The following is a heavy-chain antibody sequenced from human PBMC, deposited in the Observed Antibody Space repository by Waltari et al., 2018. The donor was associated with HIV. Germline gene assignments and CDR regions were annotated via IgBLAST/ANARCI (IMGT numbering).Heavy chain of an antibody. J-gene: IGHJ3*02. D-gene: IGHD3-10*01. CDR3: ARNPYYATAFDI. CDR1: GGTFSSYA. Sequence: QVQLVQSGAEVKKPGSSVKVSCKASGGTFSSYAISWVRQAPAHGLEWMGGIIPIFGTANYAQKFQGRVTITADESTSTAYMKLSSLRSEDTAVYYCARNPYYATAFDIWGQGTMVTVSS. V-gene: IGHV1-69*01. CDR2: IIPIFGTA.